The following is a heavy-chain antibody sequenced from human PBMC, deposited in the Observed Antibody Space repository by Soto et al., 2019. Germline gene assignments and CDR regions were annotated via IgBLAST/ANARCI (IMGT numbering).Heavy chain of an antibody. Sequence: VQLVQSGAAVKQPGSSVKVSCKASGGTFSSYAISWVRQAPGQGLEWMGGLIPIFGTANYAQKFQGRVTITAGDSTSTAYMELSSLRSEDTAVYYWASSPNYYDSSGYNFQHGGQGTRVTVSS. CDR3: ASSPNYYDSSGYNFQH. J-gene: IGHJ1*01. CDR1: GGTFSSYA. D-gene: IGHD3-22*01. V-gene: IGHV1-69*12. CDR2: LIPIFGTA.